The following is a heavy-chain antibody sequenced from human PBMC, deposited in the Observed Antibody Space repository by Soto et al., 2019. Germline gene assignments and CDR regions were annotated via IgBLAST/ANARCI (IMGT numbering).Heavy chain of an antibody. V-gene: IGHV3-64*02. CDR3: ARSIHDFWSGYPQGFFDY. Sequence: GGSLRLSCAASGFTFSTYAMHWLRQAPGKGLEYVSAISSNGGSTFYADFVQGRFTISRDNSKNTLYLQVGSLRAEDMAVYYCARSIHDFWSGYPQGFFDYWGQGTLVTVSS. CDR1: GFTFSTYA. D-gene: IGHD3-3*01. J-gene: IGHJ4*02. CDR2: ISSNGGST.